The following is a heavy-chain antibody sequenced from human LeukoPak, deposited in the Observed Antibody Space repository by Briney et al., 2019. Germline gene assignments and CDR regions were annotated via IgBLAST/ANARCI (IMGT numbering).Heavy chain of an antibody. Sequence: GGSLRLSCAASGFALSSYWMTWVRQAPGKGLEWVGNIKEDGSVKYYVDSVKGRFTISRDNAKNSLYLQMNSLRAEDTAVHYCARDGHASGSFDYWGQGTLVTVSS. J-gene: IGHJ4*02. D-gene: IGHD3-10*01. CDR3: ARDGHASGSFDY. V-gene: IGHV3-7*01. CDR2: IKEDGSVK. CDR1: GFALSSYW.